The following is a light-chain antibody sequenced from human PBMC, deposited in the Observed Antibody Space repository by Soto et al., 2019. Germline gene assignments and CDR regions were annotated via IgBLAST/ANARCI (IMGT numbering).Light chain of an antibody. CDR3: QQRGSLFS. J-gene: IGKJ3*01. V-gene: IGKV3-11*01. Sequence: EIVLTQSPATLSLSPGKRATLSCRASQSVGTYLAWYQQRPGQAPRLLIYDAFHRATGIPARFSGSGARTDFTLTINSLEPEDFAIYYCQQRGSLFSFGPGTKVDFK. CDR2: DAF. CDR1: QSVGTY.